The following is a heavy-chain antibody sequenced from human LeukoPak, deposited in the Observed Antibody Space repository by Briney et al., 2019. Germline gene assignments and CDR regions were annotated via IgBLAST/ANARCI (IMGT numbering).Heavy chain of an antibody. CDR2: IKLDGSEK. CDR3: ARGVYGPGSSHDY. V-gene: IGHV3-7*01. D-gene: IGHD3-10*01. Sequence: GGSLRLSCAASGFTFSSHWMSWARQAPGKGLEWVANIKLDGSEKYYVDSVKGRFTISRDNAKNSLYLQMNSLRVEDTAVYYCARGVYGPGSSHDYWGQGTLVTVSS. J-gene: IGHJ4*02. CDR1: GFTFSSHW.